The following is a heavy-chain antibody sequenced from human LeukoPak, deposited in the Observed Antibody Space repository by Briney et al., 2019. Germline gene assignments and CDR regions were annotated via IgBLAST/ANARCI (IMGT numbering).Heavy chain of an antibody. CDR1: GFTFSSYA. Sequence: PGGSLRLSCAASGFTFSSYAMSWVRQAPGKGLEWVAVISYDGSNKYYADSVKGRFTISRDNPKNTLYLQMNSLRAEDTAVYYCAKEIGSWFPYYYYYYGMDVWGQGTTVTVSS. J-gene: IGHJ6*02. CDR2: ISYDGSNK. V-gene: IGHV3-30*18. CDR3: AKEIGSWFPYYYYYYGMDV. D-gene: IGHD6-13*01.